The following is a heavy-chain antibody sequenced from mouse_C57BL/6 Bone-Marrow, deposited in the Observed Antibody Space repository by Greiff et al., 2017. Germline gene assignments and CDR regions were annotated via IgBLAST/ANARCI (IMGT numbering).Heavy chain of an antibody. V-gene: IGHV1-64*01. D-gene: IGHD1-1*01. CDR2: KHTNSGST. CDR1: GYTFTSYW. Sequence: QVQLQQPGAELVKPGASVKLTCKASGYTFTSYWMHWVKQRPGQGLEWIGMKHTNSGSTNYNEKFKSKATLTVDKSSSTAYMQLSSLTSEDSAAYYCARVYYGSSFAWFDYWGQGTLVTVSA. CDR3: ARVYYGSSFAWFDY. J-gene: IGHJ3*01.